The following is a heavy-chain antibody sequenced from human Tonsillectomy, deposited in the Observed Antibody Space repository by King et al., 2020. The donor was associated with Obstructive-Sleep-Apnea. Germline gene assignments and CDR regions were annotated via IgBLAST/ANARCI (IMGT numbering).Heavy chain of an antibody. V-gene: IGHV4-31*01. Sequence: QLQESGPGLVKPSQTLSLTCTVSVGSISSGGYYWSWIRQHPGKGPGWIGYIYDSGSTYYNPSLKCPVTISVDTSKNQFSLKLSSLTAADTAVYYCARRRGRYGFDPWGQGTLVTVSS. D-gene: IGHD3-9*01. J-gene: IGHJ5*02. CDR2: IYDSGST. CDR1: VGSISSGGYY. CDR3: ARRRGRYGFDP.